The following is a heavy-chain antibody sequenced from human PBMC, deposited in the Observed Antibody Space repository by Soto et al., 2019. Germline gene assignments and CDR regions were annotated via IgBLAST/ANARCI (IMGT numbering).Heavy chain of an antibody. CDR2: INSDGSST. V-gene: IGHV3-74*01. D-gene: IGHD2-15*01. CDR1: GFTFSSYW. Sequence: PGGSLRLSCAASGFTFSSYWMYWVRQAPGKGLVWVSRINSDGSSTSYADSVKGRFTISRDNAKNTLYLQMNSLRAEGTAVYYYARIQDCGGGGCYDRAFDIWGQGTMVTVSS. J-gene: IGHJ3*02. CDR3: ARIQDCGGGGCYDRAFDI.